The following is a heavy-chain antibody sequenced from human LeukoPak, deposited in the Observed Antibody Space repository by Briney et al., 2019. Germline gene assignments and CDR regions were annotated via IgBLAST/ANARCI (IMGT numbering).Heavy chain of an antibody. Sequence: GGSLSLSCAASGFTFSSYVMGWVRQAPGKGLEWVSVISDSGGRTYYADSVKGRFTISRDNSKNTLYLQMNSLRAEDTAVHYCAKGDTAMASWGQGTLVTVSS. CDR1: GFTFSSYV. V-gene: IGHV3-23*01. CDR2: ISDSGGRT. D-gene: IGHD5-18*01. CDR3: AKGDTAMAS. J-gene: IGHJ5*02.